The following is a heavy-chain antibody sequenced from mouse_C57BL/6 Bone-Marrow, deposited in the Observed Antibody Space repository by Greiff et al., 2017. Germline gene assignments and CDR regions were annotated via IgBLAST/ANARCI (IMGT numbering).Heavy chain of an antibody. Sequence: QVQLQQPGAELVKPGASVKLSCKASGYTFTSYSMHWVKQRPGQGLEWIGMIHPNSGSTNYNEKFKSKATLTVDKSSSTAYMQLSSLTSEDSAVYYCARYYGSYFDYWGQGTTLTVSS. D-gene: IGHD1-1*01. CDR2: IHPNSGST. V-gene: IGHV1-64*01. CDR1: GYTFTSYS. CDR3: ARYYGSYFDY. J-gene: IGHJ2*01.